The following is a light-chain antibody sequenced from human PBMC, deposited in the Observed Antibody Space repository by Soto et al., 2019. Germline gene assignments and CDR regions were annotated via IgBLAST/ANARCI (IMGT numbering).Light chain of an antibody. CDR1: QTISSW. J-gene: IGKJ1*01. CDR2: KAS. V-gene: IGKV1-5*03. Sequence: DIQMTQSPSTLSGSVGDRVTITCRASQTISSWLAWYQQKPGKAPKLLIYKASTLKSGVPSRFSGSGSGTEFTITISSLQPDDFATYYCQHYNSYSAAFGQGTKV. CDR3: QHYNSYSAA.